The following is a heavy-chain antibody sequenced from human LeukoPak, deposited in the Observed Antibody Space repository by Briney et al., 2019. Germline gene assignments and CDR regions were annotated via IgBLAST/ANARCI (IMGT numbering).Heavy chain of an antibody. CDR1: GFLFKLFA. CDR3: AKVGTGHYFDY. J-gene: IGHJ4*02. V-gene: IGHV3-23*01. Sequence: GGSLRLSCVGSGFLFKLFAVGWVRQAPGKGLEWVSSISGSSGSTYYADSVKGRFTISRDNSNNTLYLKMDSLRAEDTGVYYCAKVGTGHYFDYWGQGTLVTVTS. CDR2: ISGSSGST. D-gene: IGHD3/OR15-3a*01.